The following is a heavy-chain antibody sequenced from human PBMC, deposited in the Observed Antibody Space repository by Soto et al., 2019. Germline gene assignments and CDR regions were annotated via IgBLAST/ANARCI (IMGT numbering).Heavy chain of an antibody. V-gene: IGHV3-74*01. CDR2: INGDGGRT. CDR3: VRGGSNYAS. D-gene: IGHD4-4*01. J-gene: IGHJ5*02. Sequence: EVHLVESGGGSVQTGGSLRISCAASGFTFGSYWMDWVRQAPGKGLVWVSRINGDGGRTTYADSVKGRFTISRDNAKNSMYLQMDSLRGEDTAVYYCVRGGSNYASWGQGTLVTVSS. CDR1: GFTFGSYW.